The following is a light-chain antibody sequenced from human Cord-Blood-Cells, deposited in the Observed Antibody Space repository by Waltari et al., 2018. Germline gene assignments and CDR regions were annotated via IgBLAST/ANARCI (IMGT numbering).Light chain of an antibody. CDR2: DVS. J-gene: IGLJ3*02. CDR1: SSDVGGYNY. Sequence: QSALTQPASVSGSPGQSLTISCTGTSSDVGGYNYVSWYQQHPGQAPKLMIYDVSNRPSGVSNRFSDSKSGNTDSLTISGLQAEDEGDYYRSSYTSSSTLVFGGGTKLTVL. CDR3: SSYTSSSTLV. V-gene: IGLV2-14*03.